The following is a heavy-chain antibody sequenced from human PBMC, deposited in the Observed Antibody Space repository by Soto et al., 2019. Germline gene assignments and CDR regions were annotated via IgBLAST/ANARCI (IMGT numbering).Heavy chain of an antibody. CDR3: ARAASDYYDSSGYIY. Sequence: GASVKVSCKASGGTFSSYTISWVRQAPGQGLEWMGRIIPILGIANYAQKFQGRVTITADKSTSTAYMELSSLRSEDTAVYYCARAASDYYDSSGYIYWGQGTLVTVSS. CDR1: GGTFSSYT. D-gene: IGHD3-22*01. V-gene: IGHV1-69*02. CDR2: IIPILGIA. J-gene: IGHJ4*02.